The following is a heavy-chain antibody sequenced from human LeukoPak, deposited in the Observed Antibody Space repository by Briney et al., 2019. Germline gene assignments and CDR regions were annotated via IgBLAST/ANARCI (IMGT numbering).Heavy chain of an antibody. V-gene: IGHV1-69*01. J-gene: IGHJ5*02. D-gene: IGHD1-26*01. CDR1: GGTFISYA. Sequence: SVKVSCKASGGTFISYAISWVRQAPGQGLKWMGGIIPIFGTANYAQKFQGRVTITADESTSTAYMELSSLRSEDTAVYYCARDLLEVGATERNWLDPWGQGTLVTVSS. CDR3: ARDLLEVGATERNWLDP. CDR2: IIPIFGTA.